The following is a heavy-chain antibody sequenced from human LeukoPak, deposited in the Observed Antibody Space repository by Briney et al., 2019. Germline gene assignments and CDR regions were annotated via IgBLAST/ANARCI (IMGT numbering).Heavy chain of an antibody. CDR2: IKQDGSEK. CDR1: RFTISSYW. V-gene: IGHV3-7*01. J-gene: IGHJ4*02. CDR3: ARDLGQISMTPFDY. Sequence: GGSLRLSCAASRFTISSYWMSWVRQAPGKGLEWVANIKQDGSEKYYVDSVKGRFTISRDNAKNSLYLQMNSLRAEDTAVYYCARDLGQISMTPFDYWGQGTLVTVSS. D-gene: IGHD3-10*01.